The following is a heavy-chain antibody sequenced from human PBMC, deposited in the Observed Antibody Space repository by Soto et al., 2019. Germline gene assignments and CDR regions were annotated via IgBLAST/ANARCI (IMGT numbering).Heavy chain of an antibody. D-gene: IGHD3-3*01. CDR2: ISYDGSNK. J-gene: IGHJ6*01. CDR3: AKDFWSGYYMRYYYYYGMDV. CDR1: GFTFSSYG. V-gene: IGHV3-30*18. Sequence: QVQLVESGGGVVQPGRSLRLSCAASGFTFSSYGMHWVRQAPGKGLEWVAVISYDGSNKYYADSVKGRFTISRDNSKNTLYLQMNSLRAEDTAVYYCAKDFWSGYYMRYYYYYGMDVW.